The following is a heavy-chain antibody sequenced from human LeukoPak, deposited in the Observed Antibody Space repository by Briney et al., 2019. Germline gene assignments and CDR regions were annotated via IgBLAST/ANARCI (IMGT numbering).Heavy chain of an antibody. V-gene: IGHV4-39*07. D-gene: IGHD2-15*01. J-gene: IGHJ4*02. CDR1: GGSIASSGYY. Sequence: KPSETLSLTCTVSGGSIASSGYYWSWVRQPPGKGLEWIATVYYSGTTYYDAPLKSRVTISVDTSKNQFSLKLSSVTAADTAVYYCAREVGYCSGGSCYSYFDYWGQGTLVTVSS. CDR3: AREVGYCSGGSCYSYFDY. CDR2: VYYSGTT.